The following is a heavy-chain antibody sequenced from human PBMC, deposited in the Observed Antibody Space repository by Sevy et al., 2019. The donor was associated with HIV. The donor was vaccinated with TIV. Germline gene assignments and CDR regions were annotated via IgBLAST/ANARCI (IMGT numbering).Heavy chain of an antibody. CDR2: IYSGGST. J-gene: IGHJ4*02. D-gene: IGHD3-16*01. Sequence: GGSLRLSCAASGFTVSSNYMSWVRQAPGKGLEWVSVIYSGGSTYYADSVKGRFTISRDNSKNTLYLQMNSVRAEDTAVYYCARDWGSDYFDYWGQGTLVTVSS. V-gene: IGHV3-53*01. CDR3: ARDWGSDYFDY. CDR1: GFTVSSNY.